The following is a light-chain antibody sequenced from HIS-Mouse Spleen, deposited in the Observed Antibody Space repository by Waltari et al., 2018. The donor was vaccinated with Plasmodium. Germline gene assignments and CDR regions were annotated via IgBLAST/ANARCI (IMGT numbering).Light chain of an antibody. J-gene: IGKJ1*01. CDR2: AAS. CDR3: QQNYNTWT. CDR1: QSISSS. V-gene: IGKV1-39*01. Sequence: IQITQSPSSLSASVGDRVTITCRASQSISSSLNWYQQKPGKAPKLLIYAASSLQSGVPSRFSVSGSGTDFTLTISSLQPEDFATYYCQQNYNTWTFGQGTKVEIK.